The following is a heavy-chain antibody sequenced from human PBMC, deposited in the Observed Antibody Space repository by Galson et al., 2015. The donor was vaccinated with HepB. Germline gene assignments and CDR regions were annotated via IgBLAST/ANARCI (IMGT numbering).Heavy chain of an antibody. CDR1: GYTVAGYY. D-gene: IGHD3-3*01. Sequence: SVKVSCKASGYTVAGYYLHWVRQAPGQGLEWMGWINPNNGGTNYAQKFQGRVTMTRDTSISTVYMELSRLSSDDAAVYYCARDANPRTIYYYYYYLDVWGKGTTVTVSS. V-gene: IGHV1-2*02. J-gene: IGHJ6*03. CDR3: ARDANPRTIYYYYYYLDV. CDR2: INPNNGGT.